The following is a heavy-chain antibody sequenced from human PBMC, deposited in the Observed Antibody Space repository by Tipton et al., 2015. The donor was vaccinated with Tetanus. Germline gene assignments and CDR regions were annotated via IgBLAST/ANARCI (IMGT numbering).Heavy chain of an antibody. CDR1: GYTFTSYD. Sequence: QLVQSGPEVKKPGASVKVPCKASGYTFTSYDINWVRQATGQGLEWMGWMNPNSGNTGYAQKFQGRVTMTRNTSISTAYMELSSLRSEDTAVYYCATYRSGWYNYFDYWGQGTLVTVSS. J-gene: IGHJ4*02. D-gene: IGHD6-19*01. CDR3: ATYRSGWYNYFDY. CDR2: MNPNSGNT. V-gene: IGHV1-8*01.